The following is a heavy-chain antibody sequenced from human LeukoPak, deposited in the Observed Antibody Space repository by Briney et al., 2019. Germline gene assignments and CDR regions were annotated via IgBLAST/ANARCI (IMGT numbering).Heavy chain of an antibody. CDR2: VYTSGST. CDR3: ARVYCSSASCYMSYNWFDP. CDR1: GGSISSSY. Sequence: PSETLSLTCTVSGGSISSSYWSWIRRTAGQGLEWIGRVYTSGSTSYNPSLKSRVTISVDTSKNQFSLRLSSVTAADTAVYYCARVYCSSASCYMSYNWFDPWGQGTLVTVSS. D-gene: IGHD2-2*02. V-gene: IGHV4-4*07. J-gene: IGHJ5*02.